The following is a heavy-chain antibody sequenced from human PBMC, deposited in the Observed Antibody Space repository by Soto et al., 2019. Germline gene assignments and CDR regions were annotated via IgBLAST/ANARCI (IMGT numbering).Heavy chain of an antibody. CDR3: ARDRGAAKHLGAFDI. D-gene: IGHD2-15*01. Sequence: PGGSLRLSCAASGFTFSSYAMHWVRQAPGKGLEWVAVISYDGSNKYYADSVKGRFTISRDNSKNTLYLQMNSLRAEDTAVYYCARDRGAAKHLGAFDIWGQGTMVTVSS. V-gene: IGHV3-30-3*01. CDR2: ISYDGSNK. J-gene: IGHJ3*02. CDR1: GFTFSSYA.